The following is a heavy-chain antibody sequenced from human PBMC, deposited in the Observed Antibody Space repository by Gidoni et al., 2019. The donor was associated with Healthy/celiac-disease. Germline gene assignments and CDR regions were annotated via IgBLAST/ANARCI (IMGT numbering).Heavy chain of an antibody. J-gene: IGHJ4*02. D-gene: IGHD1-26*01. CDR3: AKDHFGGSGSYGLDY. V-gene: IGHV3-23*01. CDR2: ISGSGGST. CDR1: GFTFSSYA. Sequence: EVQLLESGGGLVQPGGSLRLSWAASGFTFSSYAMSWVRQAPGKGLEWVSAISGSGGSTYYADSVKGRFTISRDNSKNTLYLQMNSLRAEDTAVYYCAKDHFGGSGSYGLDYWGQGTLVTVSS.